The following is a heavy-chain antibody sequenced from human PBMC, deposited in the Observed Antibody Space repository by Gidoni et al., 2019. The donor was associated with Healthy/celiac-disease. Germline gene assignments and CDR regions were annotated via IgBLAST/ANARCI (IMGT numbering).Heavy chain of an antibody. D-gene: IGHD6-13*01. Sequence: QVQLVESGGGVVQPGRSLRLSCAASGFTFSSYGMHWVRQAPGKGLEWVAVISYDGSNKYYADSVKGRFTISRDNSKNTLYLQMNSLRAEDTAVYYCAKDRIYRRGGAEISGTDYWGQGTLVTVSS. V-gene: IGHV3-30*18. CDR3: AKDRIYRRGGAEISGTDY. J-gene: IGHJ4*02. CDR1: GFTFSSYG. CDR2: ISYDGSNK.